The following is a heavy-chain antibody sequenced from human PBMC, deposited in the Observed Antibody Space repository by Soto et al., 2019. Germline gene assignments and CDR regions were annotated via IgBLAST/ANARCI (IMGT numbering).Heavy chain of an antibody. CDR3: ARVGWNYTHFDY. V-gene: IGHV1-2*04. J-gene: IGHJ4*02. CDR1: GYTFTGYY. D-gene: IGHD1-7*01. CDR2: INPNSGGT. Sequence: QVQLVQSGAEVKKPGASVKVSCKASGYTFTGYYMHWVRQAPGQGLEWMGWINPNSGGTNYAQKFQGWVTMTRDTAIRTAYVELSRLRSDDTAVYCCARVGWNYTHFDYWGQGTLVSVSS.